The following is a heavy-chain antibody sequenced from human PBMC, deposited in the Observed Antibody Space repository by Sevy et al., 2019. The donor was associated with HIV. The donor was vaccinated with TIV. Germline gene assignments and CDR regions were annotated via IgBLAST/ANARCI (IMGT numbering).Heavy chain of an antibody. D-gene: IGHD2-2*01. CDR3: AKRGGHDTSGYVSYYYYGMDV. V-gene: IGHV3-30*18. CDR2: VSFDGDST. Sequence: LSLTCAASGFSFRNYDMHWVRQAPGKGLEWLALVSFDGDSTYSADSVKGRFTSSRDNSKNTLYLQMNSLRVEDTAIYYCAKRGGHDTSGYVSYYYYGMDVWGQGTTVTVSS. CDR1: GFSFRNYD. J-gene: IGHJ6*02.